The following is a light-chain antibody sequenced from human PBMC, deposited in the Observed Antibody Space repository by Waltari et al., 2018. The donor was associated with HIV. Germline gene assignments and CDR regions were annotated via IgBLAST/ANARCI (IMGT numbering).Light chain of an antibody. V-gene: IGKV1-5*03. J-gene: IGKJ1*01. Sequence: DIQMTQFPSPLPASVGDRITLTCRASHSVSRWLAWDQQKPGKAPKVLVYRASSLESGVPSRFSGSGSGTEFNLTISTLQPEDFGTYYCQEYSTSFWTFGPGTTVEVK. CDR1: HSVSRW. CDR2: RAS. CDR3: QEYSTSFWT.